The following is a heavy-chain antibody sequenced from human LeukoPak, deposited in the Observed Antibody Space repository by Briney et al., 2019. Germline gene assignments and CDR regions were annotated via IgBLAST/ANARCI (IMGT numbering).Heavy chain of an antibody. Sequence: AETLSLTCAVYGGSFSGYYWSWIRQPPGKGLEWIGEINGSGSTNYNPSLKSRVTISVDTSKNQFSLKLSSVTAADTAVYYCARGPLKLWWFDPWGQGTLVRVST. CDR1: GGSFSGYY. V-gene: IGHV4-34*01. D-gene: IGHD2-21*01. J-gene: IGHJ5*02. CDR3: ARGPLKLWWFDP. CDR2: INGSGST.